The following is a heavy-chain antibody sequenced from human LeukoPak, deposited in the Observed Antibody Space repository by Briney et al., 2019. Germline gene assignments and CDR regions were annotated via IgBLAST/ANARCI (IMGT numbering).Heavy chain of an antibody. CDR3: ARGRGYDFGSAYQSDY. CDR2: INHSGST. CDR1: GGSFSGYY. Sequence: SETLSPTCAVYGGSFSGYYWSWIRQPPGKGLEWIGEINHSGSTNYNPSLKSRVTISVDTSKNQFSLNLRSVTAADTAVYYCARGRGYDFGSAYQSDYWGQGTLVTVSS. D-gene: IGHD3-3*01. J-gene: IGHJ4*02. V-gene: IGHV4-34*01.